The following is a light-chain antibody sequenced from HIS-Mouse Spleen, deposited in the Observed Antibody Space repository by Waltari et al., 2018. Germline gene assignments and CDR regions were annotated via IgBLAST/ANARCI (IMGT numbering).Light chain of an antibody. CDR1: TRAVTSGPY. V-gene: IGLV7-46*01. Sequence: QAVVTQEPSLTVSPGGTVTLTCGPSTRAVTSGPYPYWFQQKPGQAPRTLIYDTSNKHSWTPARFSGSLLGGKAALTLSGAQPEDEAEYYCLLSYSGALVVFGGGTKLTVL. CDR3: LLSYSGALVV. CDR2: DTS. J-gene: IGLJ2*01.